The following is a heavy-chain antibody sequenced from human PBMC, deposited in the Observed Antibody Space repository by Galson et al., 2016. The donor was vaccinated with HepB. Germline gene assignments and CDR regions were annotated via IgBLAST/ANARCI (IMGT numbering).Heavy chain of an antibody. J-gene: IGHJ5*02. D-gene: IGHD3-10*01. Sequence: SETLSLTCTVSGVSISISSYYWAWIRQPPGKGLEWIGNIYYSGSTYYNPSLNSRVTISADTSKNQFSLKLSSLTAADTAVYYCARQGLTSTWGQETLVTVSS. V-gene: IGHV4-39*01. CDR2: IYYSGST. CDR3: ARQGLTST. CDR1: GVSISISSYY.